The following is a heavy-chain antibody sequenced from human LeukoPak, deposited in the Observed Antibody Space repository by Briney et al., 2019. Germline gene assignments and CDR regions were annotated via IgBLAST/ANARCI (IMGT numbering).Heavy chain of an antibody. CDR2: ISGSGGST. V-gene: IGHV3-23*01. D-gene: IGHD3-10*01. CDR1: GFTFSSYG. J-gene: IGHJ4*02. CDR3: AKEPSNQFGELLN. Sequence: GGSLRLSCAASGFTFSSYGMSWVRQAPGKGLEWVSAISGSGGSTYYADSVKGRFTISRDNSKNTLYPQMNSLRAEDTAVYYCAKEPSNQFGELLNWGQGTLVTVSS.